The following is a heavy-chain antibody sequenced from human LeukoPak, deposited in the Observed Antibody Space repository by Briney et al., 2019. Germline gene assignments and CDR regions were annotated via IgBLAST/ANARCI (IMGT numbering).Heavy chain of an antibody. V-gene: IGHV4-59*01. Sequence: SETLSLTCAVYGGSFSGYYWSWIRQPPGKGLEWIGYIYYSGSTNYNPSLKSRVTISVDTSKNQFSLKLSSVTAADTAVYYCARAPYDFWSGYYYYYYMDVWGKGTTVTVSS. J-gene: IGHJ6*03. CDR3: ARAPYDFWSGYYYYYYMDV. D-gene: IGHD3-3*01. CDR1: GGSFSGYY. CDR2: IYYSGST.